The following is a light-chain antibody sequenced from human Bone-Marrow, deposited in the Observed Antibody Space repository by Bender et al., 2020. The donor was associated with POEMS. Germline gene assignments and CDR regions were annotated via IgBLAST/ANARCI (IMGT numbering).Light chain of an antibody. Sequence: QSVLTQPPSVSGTPGQRVTIPCSGSGSNIGGYPVNWYQQLPGTAPRLLIYTNNERPSGVSNRFSGSKSGNTASLTISGLRPEDEADYYCCSYRSSTTLVFGGGTKVTVL. J-gene: IGLJ2*01. CDR3: CSYRSSTTLV. CDR1: GSNIGGYP. V-gene: IGLV1-44*01. CDR2: TNN.